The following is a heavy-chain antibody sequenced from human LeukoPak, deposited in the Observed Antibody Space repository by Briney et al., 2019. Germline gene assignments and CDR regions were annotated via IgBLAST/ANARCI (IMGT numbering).Heavy chain of an antibody. CDR3: AKDFQLWLPFDY. CDR2: ISGSGGST. V-gene: IGHV3-23*01. D-gene: IGHD5-18*01. J-gene: IGHJ4*02. Sequence: TGGSLRLSCAASGFTFSSYAMSWVRQAPGKGLEWVSAISGSGGSTYYADSVKGRFTVSRDNSKNTLYLQMSSLRAEDTAVYYCAKDFQLWLPFDYWGQGTLVTVSS. CDR1: GFTFSSYA.